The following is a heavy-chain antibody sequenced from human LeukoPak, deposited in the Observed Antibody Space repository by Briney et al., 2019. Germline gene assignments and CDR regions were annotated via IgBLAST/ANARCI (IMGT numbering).Heavy chain of an antibody. V-gene: IGHV3-23*01. J-gene: IGHJ1*01. CDR3: AIMHGYYDGTGYWVQ. CDR2: ITTNGGRT. Sequence: GGSLRLSCAASGFTFASYGMSWVRQAPGEGLEWVSFITTNGGRTSYADSVEGRFTISRDNPRNTLYMQMNSLRDEDTAVYYCAIMHGYYDGTGYWVQWGQGTLVTVSS. D-gene: IGHD3-22*01. CDR1: GFTFASYG.